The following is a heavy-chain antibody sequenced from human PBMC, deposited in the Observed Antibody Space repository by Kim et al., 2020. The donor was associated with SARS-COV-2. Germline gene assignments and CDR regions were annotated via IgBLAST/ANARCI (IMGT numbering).Heavy chain of an antibody. J-gene: IGHJ5*01. CDR3: AKMGSGSYLKWFDS. Sequence: YADSGGGRFTTSRDNSKNMVYLQMKSLGTEDTAVYYCAKMGSGSYLKWFDSWGQGTLVTVSS. V-gene: IGHV3-23*01. D-gene: IGHD3-10*01.